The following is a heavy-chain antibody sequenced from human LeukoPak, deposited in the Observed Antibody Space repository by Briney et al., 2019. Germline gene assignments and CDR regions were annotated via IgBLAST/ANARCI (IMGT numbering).Heavy chain of an antibody. Sequence: PGGSLRPSCAASGFAFSTYGMNWVRQAPGKGLEWVSYITSRSTIYYADSVKGRFTISRDNVKNSLYLEMNSLRDDDTAVYYCARRVSGGYLDYWGQGILVTVSS. CDR1: GFAFSTYG. CDR2: ITSRSTI. J-gene: IGHJ4*02. D-gene: IGHD3-10*01. V-gene: IGHV3-48*02. CDR3: ARRVSGGYLDY.